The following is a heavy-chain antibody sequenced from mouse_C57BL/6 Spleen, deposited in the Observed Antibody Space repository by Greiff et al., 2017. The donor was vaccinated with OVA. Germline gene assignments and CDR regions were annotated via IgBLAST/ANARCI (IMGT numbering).Heavy chain of an antibody. Sequence: VQLQESGAELARPGASVKLSCKASGYTFTSYGISWVKQRPGQGLEWIGEIYPRSGNTYYNEKFKGKATLTADKSSSTAYMELRSLTSEDSAVYFCARDCGSSDYYAMDYWGQGTSVTVSS. J-gene: IGHJ4*01. V-gene: IGHV1-81*01. CDR3: ARDCGSSDYYAMDY. D-gene: IGHD1-3*01. CDR1: GYTFTSYG. CDR2: IYPRSGNT.